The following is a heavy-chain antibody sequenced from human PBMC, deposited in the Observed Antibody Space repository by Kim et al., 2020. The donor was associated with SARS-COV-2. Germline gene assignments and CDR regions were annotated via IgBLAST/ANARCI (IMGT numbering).Heavy chain of an antibody. CDR2: IWYDGSNK. D-gene: IGHD6-13*01. CDR3: AKDSGGYSSSWYEVTAYYGMDV. J-gene: IGHJ6*02. CDR1: GFTFSSYG. V-gene: IGHV3-33*06. Sequence: GGSLRLSCAASGFTFSSYGMHWVRQAPGKGLEWVAVIWYDGSNKYYADSVKGRFTISRDNSKNTLYLQMNSLRAEDTAVYYCAKDSGGYSSSWYEVTAYYGMDVWGQGTTVTVSS.